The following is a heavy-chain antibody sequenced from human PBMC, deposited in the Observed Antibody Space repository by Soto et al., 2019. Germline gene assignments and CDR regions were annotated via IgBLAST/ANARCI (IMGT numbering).Heavy chain of an antibody. Sequence: GASVKVSCKASGYTFTGYYMHWVRQAPGQGLEWMGWINPNSGGTNYAQKFQGWVTMTRDTSISTAYMELSRLRSDDTAVYYCARMGGNCSGGSCYSWLYNWFDPWGQGTPVTVSS. J-gene: IGHJ5*02. CDR1: GYTFTGYY. CDR2: INPNSGGT. D-gene: IGHD2-15*01. CDR3: ARMGGNCSGGSCYSWLYNWFDP. V-gene: IGHV1-2*04.